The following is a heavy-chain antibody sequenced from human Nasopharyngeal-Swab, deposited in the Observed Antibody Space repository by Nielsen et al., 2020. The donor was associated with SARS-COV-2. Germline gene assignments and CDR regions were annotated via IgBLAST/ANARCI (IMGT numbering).Heavy chain of an antibody. CDR3: TTDFYFDY. V-gene: IGHV3-73*01. Sequence: GESLKISCAASGFIFSASAILWVRQASGKGLECVVGIGDKDHNYATTYGASVQGRFTISRDDSKNTAFLQMDSLKTEDTALYYCTTDFYFDYWGQGTLVTVSS. CDR2: IGDKDHNYAT. CDR1: GFIFSASA. J-gene: IGHJ4*02.